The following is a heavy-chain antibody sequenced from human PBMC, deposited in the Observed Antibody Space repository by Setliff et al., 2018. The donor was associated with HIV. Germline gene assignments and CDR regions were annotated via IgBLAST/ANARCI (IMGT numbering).Heavy chain of an antibody. CDR2: INPNSGGT. V-gene: IGHV1-2*02. D-gene: IGHD3-22*01. CDR3: AREVDYYDSSGYFN. Sequence: PSVKVSCKASGYTFTGYYMHWVRQAPGQGLEWMGWINPNSGGTNYAQKFQGRVTMTRDTSISTAYMELSRLRSDDTAVYYCAREVDYYDSSGYFNWGQGTLVTVSS. J-gene: IGHJ4*02. CDR1: GYTFTGYY.